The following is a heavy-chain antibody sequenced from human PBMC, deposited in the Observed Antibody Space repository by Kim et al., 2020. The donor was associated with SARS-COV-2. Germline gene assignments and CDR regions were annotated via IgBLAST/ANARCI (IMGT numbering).Heavy chain of an antibody. V-gene: IGHV3-30*04. CDR3: ARDRARGYGSGSYVGSLDY. CDR1: GFTFSSYA. Sequence: GGSLRLSCAASGFTFSSYAMHWVRQAPGKGLEWVAVISYDGSNKYYADSVKGRFTISRDNSKNTLYLQMNSLRAEDTAVYYCARDRARGYGSGSYVGSLDYWGQGTLVTVSS. J-gene: IGHJ4*02. D-gene: IGHD3-10*01. CDR2: ISYDGSNK.